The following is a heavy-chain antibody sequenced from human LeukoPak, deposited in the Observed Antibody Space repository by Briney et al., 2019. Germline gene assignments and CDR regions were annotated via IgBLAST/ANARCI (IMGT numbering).Heavy chain of an antibody. D-gene: IGHD1-7*01. CDR2: ISSSGSTI. Sequence: GGSLRLSCAASGFTFSDYYMSWIRQAPGKGREGGSYISSSGSTIYYADSVKGRFTISRDNAKNSLYLQMNSLRAEDTAVYYCARDSPRDNWNWGRVYYYYYYMDVWGKGTTVTVSS. CDR3: ARDSPRDNWNWGRVYYYYYYMDV. CDR1: GFTFSDYY. J-gene: IGHJ6*03. V-gene: IGHV3-11*04.